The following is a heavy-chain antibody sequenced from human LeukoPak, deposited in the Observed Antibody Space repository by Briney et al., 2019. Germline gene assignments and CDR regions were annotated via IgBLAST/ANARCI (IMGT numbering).Heavy chain of an antibody. V-gene: IGHV3-48*02. CDR2: ISSSGNTI. D-gene: IGHD3-16*02. CDR1: KFTFGDYG. Sequence: GGSLRLSCIASKFTFGDYGMNWVRQAPGKGLEWVSFISSSGNTIYYTDSVKGRFTISRDNAKNSVNLQMSSLREEDTAVYYCVRDWGNDREFDYWGQGTLVTVSS. CDR3: VRDWGNDREFDY. J-gene: IGHJ4*02.